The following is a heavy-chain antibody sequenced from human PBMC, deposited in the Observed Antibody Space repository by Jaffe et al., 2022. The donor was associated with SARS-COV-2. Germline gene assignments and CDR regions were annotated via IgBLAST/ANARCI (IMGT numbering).Heavy chain of an antibody. CDR1: GFTFGDYA. CDR3: TRNYELELLSFDY. D-gene: IGHD1-7*01. CDR2: IRSKAYGGTT. V-gene: IGHV3-49*05. J-gene: IGHJ4*02. Sequence: EVQLVESGGGLVKPGRSLRLSCTASGFTFGDYAMSWFRQAPGKGLEWVGFIRSKAYGGTTEYAASVKGRFTISRDDSKSIAYLQMNSLKTEDTAVYYCTRNYELELLSFDYWGQGTLVTVSS.